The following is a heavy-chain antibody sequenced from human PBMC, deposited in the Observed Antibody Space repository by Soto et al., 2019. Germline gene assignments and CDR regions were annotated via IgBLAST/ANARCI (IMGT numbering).Heavy chain of an antibody. CDR1: GGSISSGGYY. J-gene: IGHJ4*02. V-gene: IGHV4-31*03. CDR3: ARGSDGITIPPKRYYFDY. Sequence: SETLSLTCTVSGGSISSGGYYWSWIRQHPGKGLEWIGYIYYSGSTYYNPSLKSRVTISVDTSKNQFSLKLSSVTAADTAVYYCARGSDGITIPPKRYYFDYWGQGTLVTVSS. CDR2: IYYSGST. D-gene: IGHD3-9*01.